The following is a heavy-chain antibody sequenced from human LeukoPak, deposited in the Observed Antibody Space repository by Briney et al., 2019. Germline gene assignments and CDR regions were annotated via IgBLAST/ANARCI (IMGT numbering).Heavy chain of an antibody. J-gene: IGHJ3*01. D-gene: IGHD3-10*01. CDR1: GYTFTSYA. V-gene: IGHV1-3*01. CDR2: INAGNGNT. CDR3: ARDRELLCLGDLFNVFNF. Sequence: ASVKVSCKASGYTFTSYAMHWVRQAPGQRLEWMGWINAGNGNTKYSQKFQGRVTITRDTSASTAYMELSSLRSEDTAVYYCARDRELLCLGDLFNVFNFGGKGKMVPVFS.